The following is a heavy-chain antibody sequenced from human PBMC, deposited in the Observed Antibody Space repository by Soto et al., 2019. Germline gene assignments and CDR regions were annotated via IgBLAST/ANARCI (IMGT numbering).Heavy chain of an antibody. CDR2: IIPIFGTA. D-gene: IGHD2-2*01. Sequence: QVQLVQSGAEVKKPGSSVKVSCKASGGTFSSYAISWVRQAPGQGLEWMGGIIPIFGTANYAQKFQGRVTITADESTSTAYMELSSLRSEDTAVYYCARANCISTGCQYYDYGMDVWGQGTTVTVSS. CDR3: ARANCISTGCQYYDYGMDV. J-gene: IGHJ6*02. CDR1: GGTFSSYA. V-gene: IGHV1-69*12.